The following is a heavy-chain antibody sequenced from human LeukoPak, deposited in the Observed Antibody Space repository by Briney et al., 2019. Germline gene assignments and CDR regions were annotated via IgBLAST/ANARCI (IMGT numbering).Heavy chain of an antibody. Sequence: GGSLRLSCAASGFTFSSYWMSWVRQAPGRGLEWVANIKPDGSEKYYVDSVKGRFTMSRDNAKNSLYLQMNSLRAEDTAVYYCATAYFYATADWGQGTLVTVSS. J-gene: IGHJ4*02. V-gene: IGHV3-7*01. CDR1: GFTFSSYW. D-gene: IGHD3-3*01. CDR3: ATAYFYATAD. CDR2: IKPDGSEK.